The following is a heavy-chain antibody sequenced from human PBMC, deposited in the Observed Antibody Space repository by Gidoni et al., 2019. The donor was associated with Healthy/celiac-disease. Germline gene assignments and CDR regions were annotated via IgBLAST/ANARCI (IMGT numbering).Heavy chain of an antibody. J-gene: IGHJ4*02. CDR2: ISYDGSSK. Sequence: QVQLVESGGGVVQPGRSLSLSCAASGFTFSSYAMHWVRQAPGKGLEWVAVISYDGSSKYYADSVKGRFTISRDNSKNTLYLQMNSLRAEDTAVYYCARDLFDYWGQGTLVTVSS. CDR3: ARDLFDY. V-gene: IGHV3-30-3*01. CDR1: GFTFSSYA.